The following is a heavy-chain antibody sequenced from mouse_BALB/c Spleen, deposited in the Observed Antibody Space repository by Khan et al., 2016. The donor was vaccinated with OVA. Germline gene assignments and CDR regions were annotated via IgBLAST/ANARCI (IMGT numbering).Heavy chain of an antibody. J-gene: IGHJ1*01. CDR3: VRKVRRGDYCYFDV. CDR2: ISYSGTT. CDR1: GYSITSDYA. Sequence: VQLKESGPGLVKPSQSLSLTCTVTGYSITSDYAWNWIRQFPGSKLDWMGSISYSGTTSYNPSLKSRISLTRDTSKNQLFLQLNSVTPEDTATXYCVRKVRRGDYCYFDVWGAGTTVTVSS. V-gene: IGHV3-2*02.